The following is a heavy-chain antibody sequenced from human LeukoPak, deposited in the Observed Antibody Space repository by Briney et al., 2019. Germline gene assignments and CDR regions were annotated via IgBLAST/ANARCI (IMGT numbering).Heavy chain of an antibody. CDR1: GFTFSNYA. V-gene: IGHV3-30*01. Sequence: GSLRLSCAAPGFTFSNYAMHWVRQTPGKGLEWVAFVSYDGSWDSHSDSVKGRFTISRDDSKNTLYLQMTRLRAEDTAVYYCTREERGYIPAFWGQGTLVTVSS. D-gene: IGHD3-16*02. CDR2: VSYDGSWD. J-gene: IGHJ4*02. CDR3: TREERGYIPAF.